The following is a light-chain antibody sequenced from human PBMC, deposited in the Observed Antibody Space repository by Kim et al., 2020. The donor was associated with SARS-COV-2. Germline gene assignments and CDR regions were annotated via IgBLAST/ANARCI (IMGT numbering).Light chain of an antibody. CDR3: QQYDTWPYT. CDR2: GAS. J-gene: IGKJ2*01. Sequence: VSPGEGAALSCRASQGISTNLAWYQQKPGQAPRLLMSGASIRDSGIPARFGGSGSGTDFTLTISGLQSDDSALYYCQQYDTWPYTFGQGTKLEI. CDR1: QGISTN. V-gene: IGKV3D-15*01.